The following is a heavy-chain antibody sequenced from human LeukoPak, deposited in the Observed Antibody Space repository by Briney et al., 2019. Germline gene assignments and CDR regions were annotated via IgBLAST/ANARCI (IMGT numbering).Heavy chain of an antibody. CDR2: IYYSGST. Sequence: SETLSLTCIVSGGSISSSSYYWGRIRQPPGKGLEWIGSIYYSGSTYYNPSLKSRVTISVDTSKNQFPLKLSSVTAADTAVYYCTRVRWWPEDAFDIWGQGTMVTVSS. CDR1: GGSISSSSYY. D-gene: IGHD2-15*01. CDR3: TRVRWWPEDAFDI. J-gene: IGHJ3*02. V-gene: IGHV4-39*06.